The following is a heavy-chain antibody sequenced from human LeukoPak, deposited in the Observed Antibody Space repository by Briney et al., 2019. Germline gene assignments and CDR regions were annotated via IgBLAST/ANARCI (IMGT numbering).Heavy chain of an antibody. J-gene: IGHJ4*02. D-gene: IGHD3-22*01. CDR1: GYTLTELS. V-gene: IGHV1-24*01. Sequence: AASVKVSCKVSGYTLTELSMHWVRQAPGKGLEWMGGFDPEDGETIYARKFQGRVTITADESTSTAYMELSSLRSEDTAVFYCASNGVYYYDSSGYSHWGQGTLVTVSS. CDR3: ASNGVYYYDSSGYSH. CDR2: FDPEDGET.